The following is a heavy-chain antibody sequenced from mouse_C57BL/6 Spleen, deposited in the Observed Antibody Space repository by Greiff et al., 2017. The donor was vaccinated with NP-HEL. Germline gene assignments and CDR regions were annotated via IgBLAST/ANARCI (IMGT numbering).Heavy chain of an antibody. CDR1: GYTFTSYW. V-gene: IGHV1-50*01. CDR2: IDPSDSYT. CDR3: ARERSPHY. Sequence: QVQLQQPGAELVKPGASVKLSCKASGYTFTSYWMQWVKQRPGQGLEWIGEIDPSDSYTNYNQKFKGKATLTVDTSSSTAYMQLSSLTSEDSAVYYCARERSPHYWGQGTTLTVSS. J-gene: IGHJ2*01.